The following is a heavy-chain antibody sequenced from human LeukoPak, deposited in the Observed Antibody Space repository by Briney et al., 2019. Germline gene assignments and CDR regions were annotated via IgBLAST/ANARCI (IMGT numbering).Heavy chain of an antibody. CDR3: ARDLPHPGIAVADPTY. Sequence: AASLKVSCKASGHTITSSNLNSVQQAVGQGLKSRGIINPSGGATTYAQKFQGRVTMTRDTSTSTVYMELSSLRFEDTAVYYCARDLPHPGIAVADPTYWGQGTLVTVSS. V-gene: IGHV1-46*01. D-gene: IGHD6-19*01. CDR2: INPSGGAT. J-gene: IGHJ4*02. CDR1: GHTITSSN.